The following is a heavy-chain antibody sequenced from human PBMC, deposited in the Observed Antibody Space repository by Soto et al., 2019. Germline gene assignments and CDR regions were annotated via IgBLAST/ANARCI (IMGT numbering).Heavy chain of an antibody. CDR2: LHNSGTT. J-gene: IGHJ4*02. D-gene: IGHD2-21*01. CDR3: SRSLKHTMTTTFYFDY. CDR1: GVSITSFY. Sequence: SETLSLTCTVSGVSITSFYWGWVRQPPGKGLQWIGNLHNSGTTNYNPSLQSRISMSLDTYKNQVSLKLSAVTAADTATYYCSRSLKHTMTTTFYFDYWGQGALVTVSS. V-gene: IGHV4-59*01.